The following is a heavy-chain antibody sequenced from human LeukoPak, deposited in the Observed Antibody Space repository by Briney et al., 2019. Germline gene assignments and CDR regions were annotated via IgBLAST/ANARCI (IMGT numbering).Heavy chain of an antibody. CDR1: GFTFSTYN. CDR2: ISSSRNYI. D-gene: IGHD2-15*01. J-gene: IGHJ4*02. CDR3: ARLLSGSYYFDY. V-gene: IGHV3-21*01. Sequence: GGSPRLSCAASGFTFSTYNMNWVRQAPGKGLEWVSSISSSRNYIFYADSVKGRFTISRDNAKNSLYLQMNSLRVEDTAVYYCARLLSGSYYFDYWGQGTLVTVSS.